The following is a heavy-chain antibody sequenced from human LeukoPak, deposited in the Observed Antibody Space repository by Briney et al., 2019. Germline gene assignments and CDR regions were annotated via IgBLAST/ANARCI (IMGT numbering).Heavy chain of an antibody. D-gene: IGHD2-15*01. CDR2: IIPIFGTA. Sequence: SVKVSCKASGGTFSSYAISWVRQAPGQGLEWMGGIIPIFGTANYAQKFQGRVTITADKSTSTAYMELSSLRSEDTAVYYCARDGLAAATLHWCFDLWGRGTLVTVSS. CDR1: GGTFSSYA. V-gene: IGHV1-69*06. J-gene: IGHJ2*01. CDR3: ARDGLAAATLHWCFDL.